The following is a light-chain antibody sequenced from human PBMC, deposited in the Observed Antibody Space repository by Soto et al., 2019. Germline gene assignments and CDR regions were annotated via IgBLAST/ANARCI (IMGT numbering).Light chain of an antibody. J-gene: IGKJ3*01. V-gene: IGKV1-27*01. Sequence: DIQMTQSPSPLSASVGDRGTITCRASQGISDYLAWYQQKPGKVPKLLIYAASTLQSGVPSRFSGSGSGTDFTLTISSLQPEDVATYYCQKYNSALGTFGPGTKVDIK. CDR1: QGISDY. CDR2: AAS. CDR3: QKYNSALGT.